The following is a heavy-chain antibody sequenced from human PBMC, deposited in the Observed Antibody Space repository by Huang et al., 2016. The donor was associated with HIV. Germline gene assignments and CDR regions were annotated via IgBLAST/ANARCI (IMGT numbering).Heavy chain of an antibody. D-gene: IGHD3-9*01. J-gene: IGHJ4*02. CDR3: ARVEINTLTGYFSSFDN. CDR1: GGSFRNYF. Sequence: QVYLQQWGAGLLKPSEALSLTCAVYGGSFRNYFWSWIRQPPGKGLEWSGEINHSGRTSYSPSLKSRVTISVDTSKNQFSLKLSSVTAADTAVYYCARVEINTLTGYFSSFDNWGQGTLVTVSS. CDR2: INHSGRT. V-gene: IGHV4-34*01.